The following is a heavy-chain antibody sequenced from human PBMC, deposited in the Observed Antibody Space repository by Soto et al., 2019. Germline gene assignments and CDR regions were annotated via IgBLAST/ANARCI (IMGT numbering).Heavy chain of an antibody. CDR1: GAPINTYY. CDR2: INDSGSA. D-gene: IGHD3-10*01. V-gene: IGHV4-34*01. Sequence: QVQLQQWGAGLLKPSETLSLTCAISGAPINTYYWTWIRQPPGKGLEWIGEINDSGSANPNPSLKSRVTISVDTSKNDFSLRLTSVTAADTAVYYCAGLRGFYYYIDVWGKWTTVTVSS. J-gene: IGHJ6*03. CDR3: AGLRGFYYYIDV.